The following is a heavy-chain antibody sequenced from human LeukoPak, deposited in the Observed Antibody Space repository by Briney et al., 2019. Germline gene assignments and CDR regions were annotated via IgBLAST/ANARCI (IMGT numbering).Heavy chain of an antibody. CDR1: GGSISSYY. CDR2: INHSGST. D-gene: IGHD3-10*01. Sequence: SETLSLTCTVSGGSISSYYWSWIRQPPGKGLEWIGEINHSGSTNYNPSLKSRVTISVDTSKNQFSLKLSSVTAADTAVYYCARGKRVLLWFGELPRYYYFDYWGQGTLVTVSS. CDR3: ARGKRVLLWFGELPRYYYFDY. J-gene: IGHJ4*02. V-gene: IGHV4-34*01.